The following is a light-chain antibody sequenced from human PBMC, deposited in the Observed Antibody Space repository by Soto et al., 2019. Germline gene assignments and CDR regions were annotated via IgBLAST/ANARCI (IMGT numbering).Light chain of an antibody. CDR3: QQYNNWPPM. V-gene: IGKV3-15*01. CDR1: QSVGSN. J-gene: IGKJ1*01. CDR2: GAS. Sequence: EIVMTQSPATLSVAPGDGATRSCRASQSVGSNLAWYQQKPGQPPRLLISGASTRATGIPARFSGSGSGTEFTLTISSLQSEDFAVYYCQQYNNWPPMFGQGTKVDIK.